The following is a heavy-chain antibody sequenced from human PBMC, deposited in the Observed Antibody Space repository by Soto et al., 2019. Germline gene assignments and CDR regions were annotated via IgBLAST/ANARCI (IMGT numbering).Heavy chain of an antibody. CDR1: GYAFSQFY. Sequence: QVQLVQSEAEVKKPGASVKVSCKASGYAFSQFYIHWMRQAPGQGLEWMGWINPNSGRTKFAQNFQGRVTMTRETSIKTVYMELSGLRSDATAVYYCARESGGTTATLDYYYFYMDVWGKGTTVTVSS. J-gene: IGHJ6*03. D-gene: IGHD4-17*01. CDR2: INPNSGRT. V-gene: IGHV1-2*02. CDR3: ARESGGTTATLDYYYFYMDV.